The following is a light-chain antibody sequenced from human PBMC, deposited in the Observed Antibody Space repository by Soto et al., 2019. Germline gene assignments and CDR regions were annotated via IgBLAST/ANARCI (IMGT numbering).Light chain of an antibody. J-gene: IGLJ2*01. CDR1: SSNLGSNY. Sequence: QSVLTQPPSASGTPGQRVTISCSGSSSNLGSNYVYWYQQLPGTAPKLLIYRNTQRPSGVPDRFSGSKSDTSASLAISGLRSEDEADYYCASWDDSLSASVVFGGGTKVTVL. CDR2: RNT. CDR3: ASWDDSLSASVV. V-gene: IGLV1-47*01.